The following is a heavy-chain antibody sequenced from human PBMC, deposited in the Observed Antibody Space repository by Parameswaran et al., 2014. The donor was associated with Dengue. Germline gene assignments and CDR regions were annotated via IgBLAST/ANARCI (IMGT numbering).Heavy chain of an antibody. V-gene: IGHV5-10-1*01. CDR3: ARRHDFSSYYYMDV. Sequence: VRQMPGKGLEWMGRIDPSDSYTNYSPSFQGHVTISADKSISTAYLQWSSLKASDTAMYYCARRHDFSSYYYMDVWGKRATVTVSS. D-gene: IGHD3-3*01. J-gene: IGHJ6*03. CDR2: IDPSDSYT.